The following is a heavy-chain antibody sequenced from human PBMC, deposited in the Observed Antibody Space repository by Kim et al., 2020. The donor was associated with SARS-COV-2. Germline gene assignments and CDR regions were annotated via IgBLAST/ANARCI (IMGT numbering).Heavy chain of an antibody. CDR1: GGSISSSSYY. CDR2: IYYSGST. V-gene: IGHV4-39*07. CDR3: ARGGYYYYGMDV. J-gene: IGHJ6*02. Sequence: SETLSLTCTVSGGSISSSSYYWGWIRQPPGKGLEWIGSIYYSGSTYYNPSLKSRVTISVDTSKNQFSLKLSSVTAADTAVYYCARGGYYYYGMDVWGQGTTVTVSS. D-gene: IGHD3-10*01.